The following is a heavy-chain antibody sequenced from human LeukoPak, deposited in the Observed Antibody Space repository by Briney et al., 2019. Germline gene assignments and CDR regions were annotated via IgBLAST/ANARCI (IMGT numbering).Heavy chain of an antibody. V-gene: IGHV3-23*01. CDR2: ISGSGGST. D-gene: IGHD3-10*02. J-gene: IGHJ6*03. CDR3: AKAAYVHYYYYMDV. CDR1: GFTFSSYA. Sequence: PGGSLRLSCAASGFTFSSYAMSWVRQAPGKGPEWVSAISGSGGSTYYADSVKGRFTISRDNSKNTLYLQMNSLRAEDTAVYYCAKAAYVHYYYYMDVWGKGTTVTVSS.